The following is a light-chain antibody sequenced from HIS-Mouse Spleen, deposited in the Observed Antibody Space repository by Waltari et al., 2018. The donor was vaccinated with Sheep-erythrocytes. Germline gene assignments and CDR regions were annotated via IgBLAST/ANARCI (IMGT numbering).Light chain of an antibody. V-gene: IGLV2-11*01. CDR2: DVS. CDR1: SSHVGCYNY. J-gene: IGLJ1*01. Sequence: QSALTQPRSVSGSPGQAVTISCPGTSSHVGCYNYFSWYQQHPGKAPKLLIYDVSRRPSGVPDRFSGSKSGNTASLTISGLQAEDEADYYCCSYAGSYNHVFATGTKVTVL. CDR3: CSYAGSYNHV.